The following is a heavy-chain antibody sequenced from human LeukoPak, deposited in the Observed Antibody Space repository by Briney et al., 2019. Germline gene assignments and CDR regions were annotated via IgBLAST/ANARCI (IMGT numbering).Heavy chain of an antibody. Sequence: GGSLRLSCAASGFTFSSYWMSWVRQAPGKGLEWVANIKQDGSEKYYVDSVKGRFTISRDDAKNSLYLQMNSLRAEDTAVYYCARVKTMAFGFGESYNWFDPWGQGTLVTVSS. D-gene: IGHD3-10*01. CDR1: GFTFSSYW. V-gene: IGHV3-7*01. CDR2: IKQDGSEK. CDR3: ARVKTMAFGFGESYNWFDP. J-gene: IGHJ5*02.